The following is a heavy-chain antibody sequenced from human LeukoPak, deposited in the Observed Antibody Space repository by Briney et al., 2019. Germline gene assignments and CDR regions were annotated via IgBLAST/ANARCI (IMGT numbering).Heavy chain of an antibody. CDR3: ARHASGDNGNAFDI. V-gene: IGHV4-59*08. D-gene: IGHD4-17*01. Sequence: SETLSLTCTVSGGSISSYYWSWIRQPPGKGLEWIGYIYYSGSTNYNPSLESRVTISVDTSKNHFSLKLNSVTAADTAVYYCARHASGDNGNAFDIWGQGTMVTVS. J-gene: IGHJ3*02. CDR2: IYYSGST. CDR1: GGSISSYY.